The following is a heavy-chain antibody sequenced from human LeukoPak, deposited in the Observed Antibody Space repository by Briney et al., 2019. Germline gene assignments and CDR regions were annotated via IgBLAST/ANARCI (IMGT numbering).Heavy chain of an antibody. CDR1: GDSINSYY. CDR2: IYYSGST. J-gene: IGHJ4*02. D-gene: IGHD6-19*01. CDR3: AGAYSSGLFDY. V-gene: IGHV4-59*08. Sequence: PSETLSLTCTVSGDSINSYYWNWIRQPPGKGLEWIGDIYYSGSTNYNPSLKSRVTISLDTSKNQLSLKLSSVTAADTAVYYCAGAYSSGLFDYWGQGTLVTVSS.